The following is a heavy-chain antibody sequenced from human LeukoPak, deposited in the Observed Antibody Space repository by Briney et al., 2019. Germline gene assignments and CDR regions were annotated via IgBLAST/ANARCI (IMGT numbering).Heavy chain of an antibody. J-gene: IGHJ4*02. CDR3: ARAYQPLGELSLPDY. CDR2: INPNTGNP. CDR1: GYTFTGYY. V-gene: IGHV7-4-1*02. D-gene: IGHD3-16*02. Sequence: ASVKVSCKASGYTFTGYYMHWVRQAPGQGLEWMGWINPNTGNPTYAQGFTGRFVFSLDTSVSTAYLQISSLKAEDTAIYYCARAYQPLGELSLPDYWGQGTLVTVSS.